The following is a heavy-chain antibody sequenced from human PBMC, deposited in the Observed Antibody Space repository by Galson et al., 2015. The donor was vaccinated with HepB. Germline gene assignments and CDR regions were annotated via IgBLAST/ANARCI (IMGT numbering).Heavy chain of an antibody. D-gene: IGHD3-3*01. Sequence: SLRLSCAASGFSFTAYSMNWVRQAPGKGLEWVSYISSSTATIFYADSVKGRFTISRDNAERSVYLQMDSLRAEDTAVYYCVRDSGIKIFGHWGQGVLVAVSS. CDR2: ISSSTATI. CDR3: VRDSGIKIFGH. CDR1: GFSFTAYS. J-gene: IGHJ4*02. V-gene: IGHV3-48*04.